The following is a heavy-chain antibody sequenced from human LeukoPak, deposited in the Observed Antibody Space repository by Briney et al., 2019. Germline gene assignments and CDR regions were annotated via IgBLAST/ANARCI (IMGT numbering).Heavy chain of an antibody. CDR3: ATVFKGSSLQDY. D-gene: IGHD3-10*01. Sequence: GGSLRLSCTVSGFTITDNWMYWVRQAPGRGLVWVSRIKMDERSAVYADSVKGRFIISRDNAKNTVYLQMNSLRADDTAVYYCATVFKGSSLQDYWGQGTLVTVSS. CDR2: IKMDERSA. V-gene: IGHV3-74*03. J-gene: IGHJ4*02. CDR1: GFTITDNW.